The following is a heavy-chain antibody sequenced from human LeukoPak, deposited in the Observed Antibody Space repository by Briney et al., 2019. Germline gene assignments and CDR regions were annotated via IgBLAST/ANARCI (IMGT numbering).Heavy chain of an antibody. J-gene: IGHJ4*02. Sequence: SETLSLTCTVSGGSISSYYWSWIRQPPGKGLEWTGYIYYSGSTNYNPSLKSRVTISVDTSKNQFSLKLSSVTAADTAVYYCARDLTRGGNFDYWGQGTLVTVSS. CDR1: GGSISSYY. V-gene: IGHV4-59*01. CDR3: ARDLTRGGNFDY. CDR2: IYYSGST. D-gene: IGHD3-16*01.